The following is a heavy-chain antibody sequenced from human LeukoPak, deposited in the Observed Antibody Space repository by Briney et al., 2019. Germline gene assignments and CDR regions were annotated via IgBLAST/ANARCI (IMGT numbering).Heavy chain of an antibody. V-gene: IGHV1-69*13. CDR2: IIPIFGTA. CDR3: ARGVKVGAIPYYFDY. Sequence: SVKVSCKASGGTFSSYAISWVRQAPGQGLEWMGGIIPIFGTANYAQKFQGRVTITADESTSTAYMELSSLRSEDTAVYYCARGVKVGAIPYYFDYWGQGTQVTVSS. CDR1: GGTFSSYA. J-gene: IGHJ4*02. D-gene: IGHD1-26*01.